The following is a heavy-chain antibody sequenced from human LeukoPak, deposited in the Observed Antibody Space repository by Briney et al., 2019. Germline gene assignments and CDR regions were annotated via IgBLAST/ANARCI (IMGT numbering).Heavy chain of an antibody. CDR2: IRYDGSNK. CDR1: GFTFSDYG. J-gene: IGHJ6*04. Sequence: GGSLRLSCAASGFTFSDYGMHWVRQAPGKGLEWATFIRYDGSNKYYPDPVKGRFTISRDNAKNSLYLQMNSLRAEDTAVYYCAELGITMIGGVWGKGTTVTVSS. D-gene: IGHD3-10*02. V-gene: IGHV3-30*02. CDR3: AELGITMIGGV.